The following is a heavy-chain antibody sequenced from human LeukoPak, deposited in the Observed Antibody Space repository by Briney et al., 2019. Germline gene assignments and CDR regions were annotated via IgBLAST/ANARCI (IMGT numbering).Heavy chain of an antibody. D-gene: IGHD3-16*01. V-gene: IGHV1-8*01. CDR2: LNPNSGNT. CDR1: GYNFPNYD. Sequence: ASVKVSCKTSGYNFPNYDVNWVRQAPGQGLEWMGWLNPNSGNTGYGQKFQGRVTMMRNTSISTVYMELSSLRSEDTAIYYCATGRGGTMRYYFDYWGQGALVTVSS. CDR3: ATGRGGTMRYYFDY. J-gene: IGHJ4*02.